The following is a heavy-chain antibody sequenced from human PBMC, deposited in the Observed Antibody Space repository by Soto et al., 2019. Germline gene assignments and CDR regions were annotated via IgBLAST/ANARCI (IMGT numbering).Heavy chain of an antibody. CDR2: INSDGSRT. CDR1: GFTFSSYW. CDR3: ARAYRDY. D-gene: IGHD2-2*01. J-gene: IGHJ4*02. Sequence: EVQLVESGGGLVQPGGSLRLSCAASGFTFSSYWMNWVRQTPGKGLVWVSRINSDGSRTNYADSVKGPFTISRDNAKNTLDLQMNSLRAEDTAVYYCARAYRDYWGQGTLFTVSS. V-gene: IGHV3-74*01.